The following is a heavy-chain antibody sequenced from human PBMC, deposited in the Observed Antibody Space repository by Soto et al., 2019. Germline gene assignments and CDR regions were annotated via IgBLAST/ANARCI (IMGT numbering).Heavy chain of an antibody. CDR3: ARDRLYSSSSGGYYYYGMDV. CDR1: GGTFSSYA. Sequence: SVKVSCKASGGTFSSYAISWVRQAPGQGLEWMGGIIPIFGTANCAQKFQDRVTITADKSTSTAYMELSSLRSEDTAVYYCARDRLYSSSSGGYYYYGMDVWGQGTTVTVSS. J-gene: IGHJ6*02. CDR2: IIPIFGTA. V-gene: IGHV1-69*06. D-gene: IGHD6-6*01.